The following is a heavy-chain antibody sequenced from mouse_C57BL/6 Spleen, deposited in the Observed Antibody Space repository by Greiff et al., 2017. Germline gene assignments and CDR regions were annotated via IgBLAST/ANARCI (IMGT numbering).Heavy chain of an antibody. CDR1: GFSLTSYG. CDR2: IWSGGST. D-gene: IGHD1-1*01. CDR3: ARGAGSSSFAY. V-gene: IGHV2-2*01. J-gene: IGHJ3*01. Sequence: VQLQESGPGLVQPSQSLSITCTVSGFSLTSYGVHWVRQSPGKGLEWLGVIWSGGSTDYNAAFISRLSISKDNSKSQVFFKMNSLQADDTAIYYCARGAGSSSFAYWGQGTLVTVSA.